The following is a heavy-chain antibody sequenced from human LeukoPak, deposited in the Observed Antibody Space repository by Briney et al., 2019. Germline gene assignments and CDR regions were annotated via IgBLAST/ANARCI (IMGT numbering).Heavy chain of an antibody. CDR2: IKYDGSEK. CDR1: GFTFSSYW. Sequence: PGGSLRLSCAASGFTFSSYWMSWVRQAPGKGLEWVANIKYDGSEKYYVDSVKGRFTISRDNAKNSLYLQMNSLRAEDTAVYYRARASWERWLLFDYWGQGTLVTVSS. J-gene: IGHJ4*02. CDR3: ARASWERWLLFDY. V-gene: IGHV3-7*01. D-gene: IGHD5-24*01.